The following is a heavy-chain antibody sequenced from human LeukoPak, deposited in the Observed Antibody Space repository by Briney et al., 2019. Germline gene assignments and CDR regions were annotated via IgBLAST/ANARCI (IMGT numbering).Heavy chain of an antibody. D-gene: IGHD7-27*01. CDR1: GGSICSSY. J-gene: IGHJ3*02. CDR2: IYYRGST. Sequence: PSETLCLTCTDPGGSICSSYWCWIPQPPGGGLGCVGYIYYRGSTNYNTSPKSRATISVDTSTTQFSLKLSSVTAADTAVYYCARGSRNLGLREAFDIWGQGTMVTVSS. CDR3: ARGSRNLGLREAFDI. V-gene: IGHV4-59*01.